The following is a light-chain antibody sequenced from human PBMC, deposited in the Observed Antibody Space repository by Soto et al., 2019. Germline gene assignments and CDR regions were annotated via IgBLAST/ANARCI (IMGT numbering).Light chain of an antibody. CDR2: GAS. CDR3: QQYGSSPPWT. Sequence: EIVLTQSPGTLSLSPGERATLSCRASQSVSSSYLAWYQQKPGQAPRLLIYGASSRATGIPDRFSGSGSGTDFNLPISSLEPEDFAVYYCQQYGSSPPWTFGQGTKVEIK. J-gene: IGKJ1*01. CDR1: QSVSSSY. V-gene: IGKV3-20*01.